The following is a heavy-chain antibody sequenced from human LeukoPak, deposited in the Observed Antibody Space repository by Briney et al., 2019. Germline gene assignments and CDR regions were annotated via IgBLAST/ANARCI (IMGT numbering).Heavy chain of an antibody. V-gene: IGHV4-59*01. CDR1: GGSISSYY. J-gene: IGHJ4*02. D-gene: IGHD1-14*01. Sequence: SETLSLTCTVSGGSISSYYWSWIRQPSGKGLEWIGYIYYSGSTNYNPSLKSRVTISVDTSKNQFSLKLSSVTAADTAVYYCARGPLVTDFDYWGQGTLVTVSS. CDR3: ARGPLVTDFDY. CDR2: IYYSGST.